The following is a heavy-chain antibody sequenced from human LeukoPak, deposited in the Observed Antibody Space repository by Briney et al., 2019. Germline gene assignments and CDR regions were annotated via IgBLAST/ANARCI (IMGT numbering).Heavy chain of an antibody. Sequence: GRSLRLSCAASGFNFNSYAAHWVRQAPGKGLEWVAVISYDGSINFYAASVKGRFTISRDNSKNTLYLQMNSLRAEDSALYFCARDRRYCGGGSCYFDYFFDYWGQGTLVTVSS. CDR3: ARDRRYCGGGSCYFDYFFDY. CDR2: ISYDGSIN. V-gene: IGHV3-30-3*01. CDR1: GFNFNSYA. J-gene: IGHJ4*02. D-gene: IGHD2-15*01.